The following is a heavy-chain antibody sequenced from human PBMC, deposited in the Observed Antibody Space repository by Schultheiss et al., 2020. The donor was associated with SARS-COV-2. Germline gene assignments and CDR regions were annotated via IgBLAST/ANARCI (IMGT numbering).Heavy chain of an antibody. CDR3: ARSSGTGTVLYYYYGMDV. CDR1: GGSISSYYW. CDR2: IDWDDDK. V-gene: IGHV2-70*11. D-gene: IGHD1-1*01. J-gene: IGHJ6*02. Sequence: QTLSLTCTVSGGSISSYYWSWIRQPPGKALEWLARIDWDDDKYYSTSLKTRLTISKDTSKNQVVLTMTNMDPVDTATYYCARSSGTGTVLYYYYGMDVWGQGTTVTVSS.